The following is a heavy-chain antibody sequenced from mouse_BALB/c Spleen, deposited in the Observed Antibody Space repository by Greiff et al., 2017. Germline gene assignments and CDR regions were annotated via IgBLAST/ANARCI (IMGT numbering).Heavy chain of an antibody. J-gene: IGHJ4*01. CDR3: ARGGSGYDAMDY. CDR2: ILPGSGST. D-gene: IGHD3-1*01. Sequence: QVQLQQSGAELMKPGASVKISCKATGYTFSSYWIEWVKQRPGHGLEWIGEILPGSGSTNYNEKFKGNATFTADTSSNTAYMQLSSLTSEDSAVYYCARGGSGYDAMDYWGQGTSVTVSS. CDR1: GYTFSSYW. V-gene: IGHV1-9*01.